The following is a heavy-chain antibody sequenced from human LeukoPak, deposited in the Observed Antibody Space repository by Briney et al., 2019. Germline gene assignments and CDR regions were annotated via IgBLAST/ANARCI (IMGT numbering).Heavy chain of an antibody. D-gene: IGHD6-19*01. CDR1: GNTFTNNG. J-gene: IGHJ4*02. CDR3: ARDLKRGYSSGRYSWGTGSSNDY. Sequence: ASVKVSCKASGNTFTNNGISWVRQAPGQGLEWMGWISAYNGHTNYAQKFQGRVTMTTDTSTSSAYMELRSLRSDDTAVYYCARDLKRGYSSGRYSWGTGSSNDYWGQGTLVTVSS. CDR2: ISAYNGHT. V-gene: IGHV1-18*01.